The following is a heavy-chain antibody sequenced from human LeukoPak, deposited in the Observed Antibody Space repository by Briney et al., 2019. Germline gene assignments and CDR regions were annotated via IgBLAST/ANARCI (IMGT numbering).Heavy chain of an antibody. J-gene: IGHJ4*02. Sequence: SETLSLACTVSGGSIISSYWSWIRQPLGKGLEWIGYIYDSGNTNYNPSLKSRVIISVDTSKNQFSLKLSSVTAADTAVYYCARGSGGWSHFDYWGQGTLVSVSS. CDR3: ARGSGGWSHFDY. CDR1: GGSIISSY. CDR2: IYDSGNT. V-gene: IGHV4-59*01. D-gene: IGHD6-19*01.